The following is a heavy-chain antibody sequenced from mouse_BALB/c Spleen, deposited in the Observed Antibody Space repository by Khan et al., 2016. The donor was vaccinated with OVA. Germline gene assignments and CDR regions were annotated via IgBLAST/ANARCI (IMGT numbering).Heavy chain of an antibody. J-gene: IGHJ3*01. CDR2: VSTGGSYT. CDR3: TRLAYYYDSEGFAY. CDR1: GFTFSTYG. V-gene: IGHV5-6*01. Sequence: EVQLLETGGDLVKPGGSLKLSCAASGFTFSTYGMSWVRQTPDRRLEWVATVSTGGSYTYYPDSVKGRFTISRDNAKNTLYLQMNSLKSEDTAMFYCTRLAYYYDSEGFAYWGQGTLVTVSA. D-gene: IGHD1-1*01.